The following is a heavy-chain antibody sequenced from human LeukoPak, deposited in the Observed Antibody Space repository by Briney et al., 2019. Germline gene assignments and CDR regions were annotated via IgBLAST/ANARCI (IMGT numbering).Heavy chain of an antibody. D-gene: IGHD5-12*01. CDR3: ARPSASVATPSYFDY. Sequence: GGSLRLSCAASGFTFSSYAMHWVRQAPGKGLEWVAVISYDGSNKYYADSVKGRFTISRDNSKNMLYLQMNSLRAEDTAVYYCARPSASVATPSYFDYWGQGTLVTVSS. J-gene: IGHJ4*02. V-gene: IGHV3-30-3*01. CDR2: ISYDGSNK. CDR1: GFTFSSYA.